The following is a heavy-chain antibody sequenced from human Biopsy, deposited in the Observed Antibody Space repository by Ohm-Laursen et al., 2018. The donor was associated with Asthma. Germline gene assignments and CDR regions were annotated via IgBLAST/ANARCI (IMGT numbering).Heavy chain of an antibody. J-gene: IGHJ3*01. D-gene: IGHD3-9*01. CDR3: ARTYYDFLTGQVKDVFGV. V-gene: IGHV1-3*04. CDR2: VNTGNGDT. CDR1: GYNLISFA. Sequence: ASVKVSCKASGYNLISFAIHWVRQAPGQRLEWMGWVNTGNGDTKYSQKFQGRVTITRDTSASTAYMELKSLRSEDTATYYCARTYYDFLTGQVKDVFGVWGQGTMVTVSS.